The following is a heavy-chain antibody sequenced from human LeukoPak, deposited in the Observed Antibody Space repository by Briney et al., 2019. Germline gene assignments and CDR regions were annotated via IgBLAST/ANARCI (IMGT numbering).Heavy chain of an antibody. CDR2: IYPGDSDA. J-gene: IGHJ4*02. V-gene: IGHV5-51*01. Sequence: GESLKISCKGSGYSFTNYWIAWVRQMPGQGLEWMGIIYPGDSDATSSPSFQGQVTISADKSITTAYLQWSGLKASDTAMYYCARHSGVSGIVDYWGQGTLVTVSS. CDR1: GYSFTNYW. D-gene: IGHD6-19*01. CDR3: ARHSGVSGIVDY.